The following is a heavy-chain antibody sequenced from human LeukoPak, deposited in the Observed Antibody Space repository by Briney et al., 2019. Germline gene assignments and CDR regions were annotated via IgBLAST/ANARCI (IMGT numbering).Heavy chain of an antibody. V-gene: IGHV3-21*01. CDR2: ISSSRSYI. CDR3: ARDSDFDSSGYYPYYYYYYNMDV. Sequence: GGSLRLSCAASGFTFSSSEMSWVRQAPGKGLEWVSSISSSRSYIYYADSVKGRFTISRDNAKNSLFLQMNSLRAEDTAVYYCARDSDFDSSGYYPYYYYYYNMDVWGQGTTVTVSS. D-gene: IGHD3-22*01. J-gene: IGHJ6*02. CDR1: GFTFSSSE.